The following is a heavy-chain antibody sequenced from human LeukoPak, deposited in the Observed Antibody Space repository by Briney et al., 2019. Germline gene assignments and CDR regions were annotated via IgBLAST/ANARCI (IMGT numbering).Heavy chain of an antibody. CDR3: ARLEEVTSFDY. V-gene: IGHV1-2*06. D-gene: IGHD4-17*01. CDR1: GYTFTGYY. CDR2: INPNSGGT. Sequence: ATVKVSCKASGYTFTGYYMHWVRQAPGQGLEWMGRINPNSGGTNYAQKFQGRVTMTRDTSISTAYMELSRLRSDDTAVYYCARLEEVTSFDYWGQGTLFTVSS. J-gene: IGHJ4*02.